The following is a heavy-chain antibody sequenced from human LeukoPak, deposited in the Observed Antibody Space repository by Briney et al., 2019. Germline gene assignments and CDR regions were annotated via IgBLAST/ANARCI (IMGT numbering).Heavy chain of an antibody. Sequence: PGGSLRLPCAASGFTFSSYAMSWVRQAPGKGLEWVSAISGSGGSTYYADSVKGRFTISRDNSKNTLYLQMNSLRAEDTAVYYCAKDGRYYDFWSGYLDSNWFDPWGQGTLVTVSS. V-gene: IGHV3-23*01. J-gene: IGHJ5*01. CDR1: GFTFSSYA. CDR3: AKDGRYYDFWSGYLDSNWFDP. D-gene: IGHD3-3*01. CDR2: ISGSGGST.